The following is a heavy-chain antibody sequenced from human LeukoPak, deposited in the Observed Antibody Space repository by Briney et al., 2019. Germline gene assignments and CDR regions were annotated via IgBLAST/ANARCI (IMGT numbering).Heavy chain of an antibody. Sequence: GASVKVSCKASGGTFSSYAISWVRQAPGQGLEWMGGIIPIFGTANYAQEFQGRVTITTDESTSTAYMELSSLRSEDTAVYYCAGDWYLGAFDIWGQGTMVTVSS. CDR1: GGTFSSYA. D-gene: IGHD6-13*01. CDR2: IIPIFGTA. J-gene: IGHJ3*02. CDR3: AGDWYLGAFDI. V-gene: IGHV1-69*05.